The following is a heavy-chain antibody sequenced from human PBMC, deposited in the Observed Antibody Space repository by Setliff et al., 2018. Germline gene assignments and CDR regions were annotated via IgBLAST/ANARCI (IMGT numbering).Heavy chain of an antibody. J-gene: IGHJ2*01. D-gene: IGHD2-2*01. Sequence: SETLSLTCAVYGGSFSGYHWSWIRQAPGKGLEWIRSIYHSGSTYFNPSLKSRVTISVDTSKNQFSLKLNSVTAADTTVYYCARAVPRGATPDYWYFDLWGRGTLVTVSS. CDR2: IYHSGST. CDR1: GGSFSGYH. CDR3: ARAVPRGATPDYWYFDL. V-gene: IGHV4-34*01.